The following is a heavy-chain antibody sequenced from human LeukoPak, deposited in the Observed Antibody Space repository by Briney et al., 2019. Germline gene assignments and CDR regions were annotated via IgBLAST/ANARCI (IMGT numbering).Heavy chain of an antibody. J-gene: IGHJ3*02. D-gene: IGHD2-15*01. Sequence: GGSLRLSCSASGFTFSHYVMHWVRQAPGKGLEWVAFIRYDGSNKYYADSVKGRFTISRDNSKNTLYLQMNSLRAEDTAVYYCAKDKYCSGGSCYSGAFDIWGQGTMVTVSS. CDR2: IRYDGSNK. V-gene: IGHV3-30*02. CDR3: AKDKYCSGGSCYSGAFDI. CDR1: GFTFSHYV.